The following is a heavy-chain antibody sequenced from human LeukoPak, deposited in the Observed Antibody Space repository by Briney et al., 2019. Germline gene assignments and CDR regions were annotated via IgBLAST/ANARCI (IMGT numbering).Heavy chain of an antibody. CDR1: GYTLTELS. CDR2: INSNSGGT. D-gene: IGHD3-10*01. V-gene: IGHV1-2*06. Sequence: VASVKVSCKVSGYTLTELSMHWVRQAPGQGLEWMGRINSNSGGTNYAQKFQDRVTLTRDTSINAAYMELRRLRSDDTAVYYCARSLYGSGNPRYYGMDVWGQGTTVTVSS. J-gene: IGHJ6*02. CDR3: ARSLYGSGNPRYYGMDV.